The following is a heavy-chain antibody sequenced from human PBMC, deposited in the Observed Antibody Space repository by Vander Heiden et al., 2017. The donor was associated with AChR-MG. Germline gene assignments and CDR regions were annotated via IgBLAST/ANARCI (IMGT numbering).Heavy chain of an antibody. J-gene: IGHJ6*03. CDR2: IGAGEDT. V-gene: IGHV3-13*01. CDR3: ARARGINLLAHQPGHMDA. D-gene: IGHD3-3*02. Sequence: EVQLVESGGGLVQPGGSLRLSCTASGFTFNSYDMHWVRQDTGKGLEWVAGIGAGEDTHYSASVKGQFTISRENAKNSLYLQMNSLRAGDTAVYYCARARGINLLAHQPGHMDAWGKGTTVTVSS. CDR1: GFTFNSYD.